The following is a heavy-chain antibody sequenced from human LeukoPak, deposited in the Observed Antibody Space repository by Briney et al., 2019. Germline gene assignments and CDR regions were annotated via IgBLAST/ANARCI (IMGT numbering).Heavy chain of an antibody. J-gene: IGHJ6*03. V-gene: IGHV4-59*01. CDR1: GGSISSYY. D-gene: IGHD3-10*01. CDR3: ARSTTVRGTYYMDV. Sequence: SETLSLTCTVSGGSISSYYWSWIRQPPGRGLEWIGYIYYSGYTNYNPSLKSRVTISVDTSKNQFSLKLSSVTAADTAVYYCARSTTVRGTYYMDVWGKGTTVTISS. CDR2: IYYSGYT.